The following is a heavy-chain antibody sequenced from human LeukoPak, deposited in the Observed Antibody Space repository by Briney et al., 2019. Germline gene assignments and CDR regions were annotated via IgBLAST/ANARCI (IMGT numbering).Heavy chain of an antibody. CDR3: AKQDIVVVPAVGRVRSFDY. V-gene: IGHV3-23*01. Sequence: PGGSLRLSCAASGFTFSSYAMSWVRQAPGQGLEWVSAISGSGGSTYYADSVKGRFTISRDNPKNTLYLQMSSLRAEDTAVYYCAKQDIVVVPAVGRVRSFDYWGQGTLVTVSS. CDR2: ISGSGGST. D-gene: IGHD2-2*01. CDR1: GFTFSSYA. J-gene: IGHJ4*02.